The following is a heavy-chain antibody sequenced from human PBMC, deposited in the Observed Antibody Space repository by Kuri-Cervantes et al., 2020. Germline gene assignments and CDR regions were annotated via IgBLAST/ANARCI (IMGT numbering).Heavy chain of an antibody. J-gene: IGHJ4*02. CDR3: ARAEAGRLWFGELFFDY. Sequence: GGSLRLSCAASGFTVSSNYMSWVRQAPGKGLEWVSVIYSGGSTYYPGSVKGRFTISRENAKNSLYLQMNSLRAGDTAVYYCARAEAGRLWFGELFFDYWGQGTLVTVSS. D-gene: IGHD3-10*01. CDR1: GFTVSSNY. CDR2: IYSGGST. V-gene: IGHV3-53*01.